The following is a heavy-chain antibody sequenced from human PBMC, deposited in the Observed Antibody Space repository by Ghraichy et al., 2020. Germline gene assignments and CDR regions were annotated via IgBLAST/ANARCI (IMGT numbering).Heavy chain of an antibody. V-gene: IGHV3-23*01. CDR1: GFTFNSYA. D-gene: IGHD2-15*01. Sequence: GGSLRLSCTASGFTFNSYAMSWVRQAPGTGLEWVSDISGSGDNTYYAQSVKGRFTISRDNSKNTLYLQMNSLRADDTAVYYCAKRGAASAATSWFDPWGQGTLVIVS. J-gene: IGHJ5*02. CDR3: AKRGAASAATSWFDP. CDR2: ISGSGDNT.